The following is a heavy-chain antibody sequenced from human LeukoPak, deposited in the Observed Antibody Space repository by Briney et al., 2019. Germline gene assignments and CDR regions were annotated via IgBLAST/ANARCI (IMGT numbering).Heavy chain of an antibody. V-gene: IGHV4-39*01. J-gene: IGHJ4*02. CDR2: IYYSGST. CDR3: ARLNDSSGYYVDY. Sequence: SETLSLTCTVSGGSISSSSYYWGWIRQPPGKGLEWIGSIYYSGSTYYNPSLKSRVTISVDTSKSQFSLKLSSVTAADTAVYYCARLNDSSGYYVDYWGQGTLVTVSS. CDR1: GGSISSSSYY. D-gene: IGHD3-22*01.